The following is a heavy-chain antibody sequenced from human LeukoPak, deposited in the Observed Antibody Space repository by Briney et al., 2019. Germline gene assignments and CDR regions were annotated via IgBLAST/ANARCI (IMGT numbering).Heavy chain of an antibody. D-gene: IGHD3-16*01. Sequence: GGSLRLSCAASGFTFSTSAMNWVRQAPGKGLEWVSSINNVRSHIYYADSVRGRFTISRDNANNVLYLQMNSLRAEDTAVYYCAKRTLYGHFDYWGQGTLVTVSS. J-gene: IGHJ4*02. CDR2: INNVRSHI. V-gene: IGHV3-21*06. CDR3: AKRTLYGHFDY. CDR1: GFTFSTSA.